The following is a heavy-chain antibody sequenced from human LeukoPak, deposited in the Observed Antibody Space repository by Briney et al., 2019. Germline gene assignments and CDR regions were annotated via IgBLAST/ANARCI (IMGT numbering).Heavy chain of an antibody. D-gene: IGHD1-1*01. Sequence: GGSLRLSCVATGFTFTNHWMSWVRQTIGKGLECVAKIREDGSETHYVDSVKGRFTISRDNAKNSLYLQMNSLRGEDTALYYCARGGLIQRHAFDIWGQGTMVTVSS. CDR3: ARGGLIQRHAFDI. J-gene: IGHJ3*02. CDR1: GFTFTNHW. V-gene: IGHV3-7*03. CDR2: IREDGSET.